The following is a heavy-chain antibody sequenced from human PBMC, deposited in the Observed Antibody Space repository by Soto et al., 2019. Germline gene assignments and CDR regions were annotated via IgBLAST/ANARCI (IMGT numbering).Heavy chain of an antibody. V-gene: IGHV3-48*01. CDR1: GFTFSSYS. CDR3: ARDLHPFRDDY. Sequence: PGGSLRLSCAASGFTFSSYSMNWVRQAPGKGLEWVSYISSSSSTIYYADSVKGRFTISRDNAKNSLYLQMNSLRAEDTAVYYCARDLHPFRDDYWGQGTLVTVSS. J-gene: IGHJ4*02. D-gene: IGHD3-10*01. CDR2: ISSSSSTI.